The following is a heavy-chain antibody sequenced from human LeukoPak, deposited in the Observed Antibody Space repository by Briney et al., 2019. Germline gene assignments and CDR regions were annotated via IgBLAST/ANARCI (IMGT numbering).Heavy chain of an antibody. CDR1: GFTFSSYA. Sequence: PGRSLRLSCAASGFTFSSYAMHWVRQAPGKGLEWVAVISYDGSNKYYADSVKGRFTISRDNSKNTLYLQMNSLRAEDTAVYYCARDYYYDSSGSFDYWGQGTLVTVSS. CDR3: ARDYYYDSSGSFDY. D-gene: IGHD3-22*01. CDR2: ISYDGSNK. V-gene: IGHV3-30-3*01. J-gene: IGHJ4*02.